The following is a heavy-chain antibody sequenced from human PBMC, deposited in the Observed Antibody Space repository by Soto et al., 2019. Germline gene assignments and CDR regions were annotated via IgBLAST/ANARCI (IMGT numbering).Heavy chain of an antibody. CDR2: IYPSGST. V-gene: IGHV4-4*07. J-gene: IGHJ3*01. CDR3: ARDEYSNPRGAFYL. CDR1: GDSVTSFY. Sequence: QVQVQESGPGLVKPSETLSLTCTVSGDSVTSFYWNWIRQPAGQGLEWIGRIYPSGSTIYNPSLQNPVSLAVDKSRDPGSLTFSSVTAAGQGFYFLARDEYSNPRGAFYLWGPGTIVHVPS. D-gene: IGHD6-13*01.